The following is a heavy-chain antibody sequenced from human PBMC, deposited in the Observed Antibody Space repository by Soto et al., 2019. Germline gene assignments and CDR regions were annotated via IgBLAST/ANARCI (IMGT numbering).Heavy chain of an antibody. Sequence: GGSLRLSCSASGFTFSDHYMDWVRQAPGKGLEWVARSRNRVNSHTTEYAASVKGRFTISRDESKSSLYLQLNSLKIEDTAVFYCTRGLLGGAQSYPFHRMDVWGQGTTVTVSS. V-gene: IGHV3-72*01. CDR3: TRGLLGGAQSYPFHRMDV. J-gene: IGHJ6*01. D-gene: IGHD1-26*01. CDR1: GFTFSDHY. CDR2: SRNRVNSHTT.